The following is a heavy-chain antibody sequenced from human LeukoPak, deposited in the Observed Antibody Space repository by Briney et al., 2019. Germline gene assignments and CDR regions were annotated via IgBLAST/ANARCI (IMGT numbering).Heavy chain of an antibody. CDR2: INPSGGST. Sequence: ASVKVSCKASGYTFTSYYMHWVRQAPGQGLEWMGIINPSGGSTSYAQKFQGRVTMTRDTSTSTVYMELSSLRSEDTAVYYCARVWGIAVADGKNFDYWGQGTLVTVSS. J-gene: IGHJ4*02. CDR1: GYTFTSYY. D-gene: IGHD6-19*01. CDR3: ARVWGIAVADGKNFDY. V-gene: IGHV1-46*01.